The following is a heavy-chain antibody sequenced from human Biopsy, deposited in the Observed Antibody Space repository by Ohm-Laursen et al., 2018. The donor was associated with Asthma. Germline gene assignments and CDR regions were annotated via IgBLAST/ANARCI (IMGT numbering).Heavy chain of an antibody. CDR1: GASVTSGVYS. D-gene: IGHD2-8*01. J-gene: IGHJ5*01. CDR3: ARDLSGYCTSSACYGFDS. V-gene: IGHV4-30-2*05. CDR2: IYRSWNT. Sequence: SDTLSLTCAVSGASVTSGVYSWGWVRQSPGKGLEWLGYTRRTGSIYRSWNTRYNPALESRVTISMDTTNNRFSLTLKSVTAADTAVYYCARDLSGYCTSSACYGFDSWGQGTLVTVSS.